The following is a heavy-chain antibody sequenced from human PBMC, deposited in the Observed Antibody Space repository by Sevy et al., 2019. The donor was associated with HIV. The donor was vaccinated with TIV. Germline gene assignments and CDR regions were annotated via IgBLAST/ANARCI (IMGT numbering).Heavy chain of an antibody. CDR2: IHSGGKI. CDR3: AREDIVLGEDNYYGIDV. Sequence: GGSLRLSCAASGFSVSSNYMSWVRQAPGKGPEWVSVIHSGGKISYADSVQGCFTISRDNSKNTLYLQMNSLRAEDTAVYYCAREDIVLGEDNYYGIDVWGQGTTVTVSS. V-gene: IGHV3-53*01. D-gene: IGHD2-15*01. J-gene: IGHJ6*02. CDR1: GFSVSSNY.